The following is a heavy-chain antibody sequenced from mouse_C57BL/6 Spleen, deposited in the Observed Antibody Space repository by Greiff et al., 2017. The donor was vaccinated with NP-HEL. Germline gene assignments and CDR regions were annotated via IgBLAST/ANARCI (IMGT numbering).Heavy chain of an antibody. V-gene: IGHV1-4*01. Sequence: VQLQQSGAELARPGASVMMSCKASGYTFTSYTMHWVKQRPGQGLEWIGYINPSSGYTKYNQKFKDKATLTADKSSSKAYMQRSSLTSEDYAVYYGARMSYYGSSYEGAMDYWGQGASVTVSS. CDR1: GYTFTSYT. CDR2: INPSSGYT. J-gene: IGHJ4*01. D-gene: IGHD1-1*01. CDR3: ARMSYYGSSYEGAMDY.